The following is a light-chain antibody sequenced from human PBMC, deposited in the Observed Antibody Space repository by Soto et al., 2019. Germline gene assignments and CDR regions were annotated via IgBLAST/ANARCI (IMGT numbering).Light chain of an antibody. V-gene: IGLV1-40*01. J-gene: IGLJ2*01. CDR1: SSNIGAGYD. Sequence: QSALTQPPSVSGAPGQRLTISCTGSSSNIGAGYDVHWYQQFPGTAPKLLIFGDINRPSGVPDRFSASKSGTSASLAITGLQAEDEADYYCQSYDSVMRASVFGGGTQLTVL. CDR2: GDI. CDR3: QSYDSVMRASV.